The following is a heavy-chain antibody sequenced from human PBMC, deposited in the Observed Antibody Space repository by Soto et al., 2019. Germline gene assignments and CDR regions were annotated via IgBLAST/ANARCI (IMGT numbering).Heavy chain of an antibody. J-gene: IGHJ4*02. V-gene: IGHV3-21*01. D-gene: IGHD2-21*02. Sequence: EVQLVESGGGLVKPGGSLRLSCAASGFTFSSYSMNWVRQAPGKGLEWVSYISRSSSFIYYADSVKGRFTISRDNAKNALYLQVKSLRAEGTAVYYCASVTGDCWGQGTLVTVSS. CDR1: GFTFSSYS. CDR2: ISRSSSFI. CDR3: ASVTGDC.